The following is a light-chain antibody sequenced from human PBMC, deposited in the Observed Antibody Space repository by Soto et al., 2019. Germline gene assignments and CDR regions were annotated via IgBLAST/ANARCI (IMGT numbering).Light chain of an antibody. CDR2: GAF. CDR3: QQGGSFPIT. V-gene: IGKV1-12*01. Sequence: DIQMTQSPSSLSASVGDRVTITCRASQDVGSWLGWYQQKPGKAPVLLIYGAFRLQDAVPSRFYGSGSGTDFTLTISGLQPEDFDTYYCQQGGSFPITLDQGTRLAI. CDR1: QDVGSW. J-gene: IGKJ5*01.